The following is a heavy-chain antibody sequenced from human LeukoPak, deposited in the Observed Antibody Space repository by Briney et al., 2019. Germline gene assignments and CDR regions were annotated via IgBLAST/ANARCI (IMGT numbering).Heavy chain of an antibody. CDR2: ISGSGDTT. Sequence: PGGSLRLSRAASGLSFCRFAMSSVPPAPGRGLEWVSAISGSGDTTYYADSVKGRFTISRDNLKNTLYAQMNSLRVEDTAVYYCAKGHSAHGTGFDYWGQGTLVIVSS. D-gene: IGHD1-1*01. J-gene: IGHJ4*02. CDR3: AKGHSAHGTGFDY. V-gene: IGHV3-23*01. CDR1: GLSFCRFA.